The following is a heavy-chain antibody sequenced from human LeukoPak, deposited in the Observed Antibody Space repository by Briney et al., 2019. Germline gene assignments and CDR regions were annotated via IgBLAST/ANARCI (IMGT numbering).Heavy chain of an antibody. CDR2: ISSSSSYI. D-gene: IGHD6-13*01. J-gene: IGHJ4*02. Sequence: PGGSLRLSCAASGFTFSSYSMNWVRQAPGKGLEWVSAISSSSSYIYYADSVKGRFTISRDNARNSLYLQTNSLRAEDTAMYYCAREGAAAAPYWGQGTLVTVSS. CDR3: AREGAAAAPY. V-gene: IGHV3-21*01. CDR1: GFTFSSYS.